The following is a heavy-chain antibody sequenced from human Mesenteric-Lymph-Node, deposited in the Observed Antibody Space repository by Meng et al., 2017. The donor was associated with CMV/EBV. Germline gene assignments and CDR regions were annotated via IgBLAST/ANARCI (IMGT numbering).Heavy chain of an antibody. Sequence: GGSLRLSCAASGFSFNIYAMTWVRQAPGRGLEWVSVIYNDGTTSYAASVRGRFTISRDTSKQTVSLEMHSLRTEDTAVYYCLRSFDFWSFDGWGQGTTVTVSS. D-gene: IGHD3-3*01. J-gene: IGHJ6*02. CDR1: GFSFNIYA. V-gene: IGHV3-23*03. CDR3: LRSFDFWSFDG. CDR2: IYNDGTT.